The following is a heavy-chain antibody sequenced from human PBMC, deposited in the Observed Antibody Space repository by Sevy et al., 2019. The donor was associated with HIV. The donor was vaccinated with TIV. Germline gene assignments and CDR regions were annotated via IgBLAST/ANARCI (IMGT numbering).Heavy chain of an antibody. Sequence: GGSLRLSCAASGFTFSIYDVHWVRQATGKGLEWVSAINTVGDTYYPGSVKGRFTISRENAKNSLYLQMNSLRAGDTAVNYCARGALSGSYGGPLDYWGQGTLVTVSS. J-gene: IGHJ4*02. CDR2: INTVGDT. CDR1: GFTFSIYD. V-gene: IGHV3-13*01. D-gene: IGHD1-26*01. CDR3: ARGALSGSYGGPLDY.